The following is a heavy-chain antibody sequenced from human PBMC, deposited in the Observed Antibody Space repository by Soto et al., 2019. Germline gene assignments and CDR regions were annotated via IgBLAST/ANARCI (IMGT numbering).Heavy chain of an antibody. CDR1: GFTFSSYA. CDR3: ARVVSMVRGVYAFDF. D-gene: IGHD3-10*01. Sequence: GGSLRLSCAASGFTFSSYAMHWVRQAPGKGLEWVAVISYDGSNKYYADSVKGRFTITRDNSKNTLYLQMISLRAEDTAVEYCARVVSMVRGVYAFDFWGQGTMVTVSS. J-gene: IGHJ3*01. CDR2: ISYDGSNK. V-gene: IGHV3-30-3*01.